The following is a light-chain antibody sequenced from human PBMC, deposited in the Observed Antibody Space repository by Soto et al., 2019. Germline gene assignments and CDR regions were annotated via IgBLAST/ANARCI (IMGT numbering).Light chain of an antibody. V-gene: IGLV2-8*01. CDR1: TSDVGGYNY. CDR3: TSYGGNYNVV. J-gene: IGLJ2*01. Sequence: QSVLTQPPSASGSPGQSVTISCTGTTSDVGGYNYVYWYQQHPGKAPKLMIYEVSERPSGVPDRFSGSKSGNTASLTVSGLQADDEADYYCTSYGGNYNVVFGGGTKLTVL. CDR2: EVS.